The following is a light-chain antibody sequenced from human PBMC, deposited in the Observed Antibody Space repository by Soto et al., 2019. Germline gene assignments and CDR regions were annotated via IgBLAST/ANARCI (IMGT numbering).Light chain of an antibody. V-gene: IGLV2-11*01. J-gene: IGLJ2*01. CDR3: CSYAGGYTHAV. CDR2: DVS. Sequence: QSALTQPASVSGSPGQSITISCTGTSSDIGDYDYVSWYQHLPGKAPKLMIYDVSKRPSGVPDRFSGSKSGNTASLTISGLQAEDEADYYCCSYAGGYTHAVFGGGTKVTVL. CDR1: SSDIGDYDY.